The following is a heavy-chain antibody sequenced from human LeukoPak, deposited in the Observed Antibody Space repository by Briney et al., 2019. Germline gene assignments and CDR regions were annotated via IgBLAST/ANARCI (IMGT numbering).Heavy chain of an antibody. CDR1: GFSFSTYC. J-gene: IGHJ4*02. CDR3: ARDGRWELLDY. V-gene: IGHV3-7*01. Sequence: GGSLRLSCAASGFSFSTYCMSWVRQAPGKGLEWVANIKQDGSEKYYVDSVKGRFTISRDNAKNSLYLQMNSLRAEDTAVYYCARDGRWELLDYWGQGTLVTVSS. CDR2: IKQDGSEK. D-gene: IGHD1-26*01.